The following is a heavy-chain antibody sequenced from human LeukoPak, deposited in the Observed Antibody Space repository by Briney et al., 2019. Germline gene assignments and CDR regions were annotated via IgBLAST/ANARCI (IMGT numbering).Heavy chain of an antibody. Sequence: ASVKVSCKASGYTFTSYGISWERQAPGQGLEWMGWISAYNGNTNYAQKLQGRVTMTTDTSTSTAYMELRSLRSDDTAVYYCARDLGSTMVRGVNDYWGQGTLVTVSS. CDR1: GYTFTSYG. CDR2: ISAYNGNT. V-gene: IGHV1-18*01. J-gene: IGHJ4*02. CDR3: ARDLGSTMVRGVNDY. D-gene: IGHD3-10*01.